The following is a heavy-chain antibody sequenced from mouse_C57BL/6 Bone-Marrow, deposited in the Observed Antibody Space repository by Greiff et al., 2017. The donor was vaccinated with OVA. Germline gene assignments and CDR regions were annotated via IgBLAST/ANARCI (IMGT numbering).Heavy chain of an antibody. D-gene: IGHD2-4*01. CDR2: INPSNGGT. CDR1: GYTFTSYW. J-gene: IGHJ3*01. CDR3: AREGYDYDKRTWFAY. Sequence: VKLQQPGTELVKPGASVKLSCKASGYTFTSYWMHWVKQRPGQGLEWIGNINPSNGGTNYNEKFKSKATLTVDKSSSTAYMQLSSLTSEDSAVYYCAREGYDYDKRTWFAYWGQGTLVTVSA. V-gene: IGHV1-53*01.